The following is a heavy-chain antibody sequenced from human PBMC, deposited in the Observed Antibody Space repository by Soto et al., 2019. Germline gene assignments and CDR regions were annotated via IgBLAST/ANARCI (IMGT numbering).Heavy chain of an antibody. Sequence: QVQLVESGGGVVQPGRSLRLSCAASGFTFSSYAMHWVRQAPGKGLEWVAVISYDGSNKYYADSVKGRFTISRDNSKNTLYLQMNSLRAEDPAVYYCARKLAMRGAFDIWGQGTMVTVSS. CDR3: ARKLAMRGAFDI. V-gene: IGHV3-30*14. CDR2: ISYDGSNK. CDR1: GFTFSSYA. J-gene: IGHJ3*02. D-gene: IGHD3-10*01.